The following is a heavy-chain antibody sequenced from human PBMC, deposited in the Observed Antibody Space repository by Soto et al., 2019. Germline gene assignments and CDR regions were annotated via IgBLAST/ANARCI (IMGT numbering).Heavy chain of an antibody. V-gene: IGHV3-21*01. J-gene: IGHJ4*02. CDR3: ARVTEQLCFFAY. D-gene: IGHD5-18*01. CDR2: ISSSSSYI. CDR1: GVTFRSYN. Sequence: PGGSLRLSCAASGVTFRSYNMNWGRQAPGKGLEWVSSISSSSSYIYYADSVKGRFTISRDNAKNSLYLQMNSLRAEDTAVYYCARVTEQLCFFAYCGQGTLVTVSP.